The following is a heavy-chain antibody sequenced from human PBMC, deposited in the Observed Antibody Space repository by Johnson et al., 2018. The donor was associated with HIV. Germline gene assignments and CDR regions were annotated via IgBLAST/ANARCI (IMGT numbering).Heavy chain of an antibody. CDR1: GFTFSSYP. Sequence: QVQLVESGGGVVQPGRSLRLSCAGSGFTFSSYPMHWVRQPPGKGLEWVAVISYDGNNKYYADAVKGRFTISRDNSKNTLYLQMKSLRAEDTAVYYCTTDRGSSSSEEDAFDIWGQGTMVTVSS. CDR3: TTDRGSSSSEEDAFDI. D-gene: IGHD6-13*01. J-gene: IGHJ3*02. CDR2: ISYDGNNK. V-gene: IGHV3-30-3*01.